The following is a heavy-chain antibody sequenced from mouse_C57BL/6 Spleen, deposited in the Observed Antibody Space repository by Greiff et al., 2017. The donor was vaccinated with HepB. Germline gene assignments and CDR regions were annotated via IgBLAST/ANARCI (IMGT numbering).Heavy chain of an antibody. Sequence: VKLMESGAELVRPGASVTLSCKASGYTFTDYEMHWVKQTPVHGLEWIGAIDPETGGTAYNQKFKGKAILTADKSSSTAYMELRSLTSEDSAVYYCTRHYEYDWYFDVWGTGTTVTVSS. CDR2: IDPETGGT. CDR3: TRHYEYDWYFDV. CDR1: GYTFTDYE. J-gene: IGHJ1*03. D-gene: IGHD2-4*01. V-gene: IGHV1-15*01.